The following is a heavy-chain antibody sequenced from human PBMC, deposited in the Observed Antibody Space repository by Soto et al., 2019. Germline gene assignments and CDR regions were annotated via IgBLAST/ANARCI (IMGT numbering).Heavy chain of an antibody. J-gene: IGHJ4*02. CDR3: ARGWDYYDSSGRGPFDY. V-gene: IGHV4-4*02. D-gene: IGHD3-22*01. Sequence: PGGSLRLSCAASGFTFSSYAMTWVRQAPGKGLEWIGEIYHSGSTNYNPSLKSRVTISVDKSKNQFSLKLSSVTAADTAVYYCARGWDYYDSSGRGPFDYWGQGTLVTVSS. CDR1: GFTFSSYAM. CDR2: IYHSGST.